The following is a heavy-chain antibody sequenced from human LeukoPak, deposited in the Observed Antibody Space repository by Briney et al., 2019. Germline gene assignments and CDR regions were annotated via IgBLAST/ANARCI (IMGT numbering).Heavy chain of an antibody. CDR2: INSDGSVT. CDR1: QFSFSKNW. CDR3: VREVGAPGSFDI. D-gene: IGHD1-26*01. J-gene: IGHJ3*02. Sequence: GGSLRLPCVGSQFSFSKNWMHWVRQAPGKGLMWVARINSDGSVTDYADSVKGRFAIPRDNAKNTLFLQMNSLRAEDTALFYCVREVGAPGSFDIWGQGTLVTVSS. V-gene: IGHV3-74*01.